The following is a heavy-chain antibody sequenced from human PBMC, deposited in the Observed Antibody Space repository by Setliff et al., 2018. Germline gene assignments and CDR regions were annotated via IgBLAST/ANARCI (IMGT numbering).Heavy chain of an antibody. J-gene: IGHJ6*03. V-gene: IGHV4-39*01. Sequence: PSETLSLTCTVSGASITNINYYWGLIRQPPGKGLEWIGSIFYSGRTFYNPSLKSRVTISVDTSKNQFSLTLSSVTAADTAVYFCARASFKRWPPNYFYYYMDVWAKGTAVTVSS. CDR1: GASITNINYY. CDR2: IFYSGRT. D-gene: IGHD6-19*01. CDR3: ARASFKRWPPNYFYYYMDV.